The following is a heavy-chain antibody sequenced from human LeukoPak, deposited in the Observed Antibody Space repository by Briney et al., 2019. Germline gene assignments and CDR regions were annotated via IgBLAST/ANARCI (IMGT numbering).Heavy chain of an antibody. CDR3: ARSCSSWYVYYYGMDV. D-gene: IGHD6-13*01. V-gene: IGHV4-39*07. CDR2: IYYSGST. CDR1: GGSISSSSYY. Sequence: PSETLSLTCTVSGGSISSSSYYWGWIRQPPGKGLEWIGSIYYSGSTYYNPSLKSRVTISVDTSKNQFSLKLSSVTAADTAVYYCARSCSSWYVYYYGMDVWGQGTTVTVSS. J-gene: IGHJ6*02.